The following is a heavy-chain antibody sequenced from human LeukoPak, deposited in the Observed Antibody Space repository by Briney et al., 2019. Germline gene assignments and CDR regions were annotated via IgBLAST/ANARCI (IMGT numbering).Heavy chain of an antibody. CDR2: ISYDGSNN. V-gene: IGHV3-30*18. D-gene: IGHD5-12*01. CDR1: GFTFSSYG. J-gene: IGHJ4*02. Sequence: GRSLRLSRAASGFTFSSYGMHWVRQAPGKGLEWVAAISYDGSNNYYADSVKGRFTISRDNSKNTLYLQMNSLRAEDTAVYYCAKDRFIVATISTFDYWGQGTLVTVSS. CDR3: AKDRFIVATISTFDY.